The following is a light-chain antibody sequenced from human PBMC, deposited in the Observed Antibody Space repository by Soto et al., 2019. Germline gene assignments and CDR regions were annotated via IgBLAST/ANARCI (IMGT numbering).Light chain of an antibody. Sequence: DIALTQSPGTLSLSPGDRAILSCRASQSVNSGSLAWYQQRPGQAPRLLIYGATIRATGIPDKFSGSGSGTDFTLPIGGLEPEVFAVFSCRKYVSSVRPLGQGTKVEIK. CDR1: QSVNSGS. V-gene: IGKV3-20*01. CDR3: RKYVSSVRP. CDR2: GAT. J-gene: IGKJ1*01.